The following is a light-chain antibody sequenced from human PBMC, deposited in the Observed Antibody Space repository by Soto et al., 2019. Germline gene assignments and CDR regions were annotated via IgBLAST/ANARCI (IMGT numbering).Light chain of an antibody. Sequence: DIVMTQSPLSLLVTLGEPASISCRSSQSLLHTNGFNYVHWYLQKPGQSPQLLIYVGSNRASGVPDRFSGSGSGTDFTLNISRVVAEDVGEYYCMHALQTPLTFGGGTKVEFK. CDR1: QSLLHTNGFNY. CDR2: VGS. J-gene: IGKJ4*01. V-gene: IGKV2-28*01. CDR3: MHALQTPLT.